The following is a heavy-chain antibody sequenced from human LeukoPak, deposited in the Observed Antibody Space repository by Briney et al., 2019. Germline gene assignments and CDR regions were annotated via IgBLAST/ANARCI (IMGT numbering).Heavy chain of an antibody. J-gene: IGHJ4*02. D-gene: IGHD1-26*01. CDR1: GYTFLSYG. CDR3: ARDIGGSYGYSIDY. V-gene: IGHV1-18*01. CDR2: VSGDNRNT. Sequence: ASVKVSCKASGYTFLSYGFSWVRQAPGQGLEWIGWVSGDNRNTGYAQKFQGRVTMTTDTSISTAYMELRSLTSDDTAVYYCARDIGGSYGYSIDYWGQGTLVTVSS.